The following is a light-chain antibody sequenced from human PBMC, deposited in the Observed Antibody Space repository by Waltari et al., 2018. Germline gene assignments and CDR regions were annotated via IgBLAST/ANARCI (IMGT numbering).Light chain of an antibody. Sequence: SSELTLDPAVSVALGQTVRITCQGGSLRTYSADWYQQRPGQAPILVLFSTDDRPSGIPDRFSGSSSRDTASLTITGTQAEDEADYYCASRDPTANAVVFGGGTKLTVL. CDR3: ASRDPTANAVV. CDR2: STD. V-gene: IGLV3-19*01. J-gene: IGLJ2*01. CDR1: SLRTYS.